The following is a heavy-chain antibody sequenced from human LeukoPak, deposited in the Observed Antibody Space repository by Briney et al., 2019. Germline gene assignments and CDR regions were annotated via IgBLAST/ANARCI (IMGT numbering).Heavy chain of an antibody. CDR1: GGSFSGYY. Sequence: SETLSLTCAVYGGSFSGYYWSWIRQPPGKGLEWIGEINHSGSTNYNPSLKSRVTISVDTSKNQFSLKLSSVTAADTAVYYCAREXRNYYDSSGRYYYYYYMXXWGKXXTVT. D-gene: IGHD3-22*01. J-gene: IGHJ6*03. V-gene: IGHV4-34*01. CDR3: AREXRNYYDSSGRYYYYYYMXX. CDR2: INHSGST.